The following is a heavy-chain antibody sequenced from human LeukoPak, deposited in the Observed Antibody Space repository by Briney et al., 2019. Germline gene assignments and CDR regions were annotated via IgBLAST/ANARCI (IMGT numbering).Heavy chain of an antibody. Sequence: GASVRVSCKASVRTNNRFGVTWVRQAPGQGLEWIGWISSDNGIPRYADKFQGRVTISADTSTTTAYIEMRSLTYDDTAVYFCANVAKGRFFFYHMDVWGKGTTVTVSS. CDR1: VRTNNRFG. CDR2: ISSDNGIP. D-gene: IGHD2-2*01. J-gene: IGHJ6*04. CDR3: ANVAKGRFFFYHMDV. V-gene: IGHV1-18*01.